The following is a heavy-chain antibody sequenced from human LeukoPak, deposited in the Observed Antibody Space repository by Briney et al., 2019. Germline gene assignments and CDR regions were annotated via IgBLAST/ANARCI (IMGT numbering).Heavy chain of an antibody. CDR1: GGSISSYY. CDR3: ARDGAVAGTGFDY. Sequence: SETLSLTCTVSGGSISSYYWSWIRQPPGKGLEWIGYIYYSGSTNYNPSLKSRVTISVDTSKNQFSLKLSSVTAADTAVYYCARDGAVAGTGFDYWGQGTLVTVSS. CDR2: IYYSGST. V-gene: IGHV4-59*01. J-gene: IGHJ4*02. D-gene: IGHD6-19*01.